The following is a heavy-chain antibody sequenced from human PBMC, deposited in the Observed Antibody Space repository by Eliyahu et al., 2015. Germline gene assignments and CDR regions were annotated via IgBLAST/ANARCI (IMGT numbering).Heavy chain of an antibody. D-gene: IGHD3-22*01. Sequence: QVQLVQSGAEVKKPGASVKVSCKTSXYTFSSYDINWVRQATGQGLEWXGWMNPNSGNTGYAQKFQGRVTMTSNTSIGTSYMELSSLRSEDTAVYYCARLTYYYDSSGYYRLYYFDYWGQGTLVTVSS. CDR1: XYTFSSYD. CDR3: ARLTYYYDSSGYYRLYYFDY. CDR2: MNPNSGNT. J-gene: IGHJ4*02. V-gene: IGHV1-8*01.